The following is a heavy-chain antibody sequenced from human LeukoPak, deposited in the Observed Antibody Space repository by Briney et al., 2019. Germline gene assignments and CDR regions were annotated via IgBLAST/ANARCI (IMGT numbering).Heavy chain of an antibody. J-gene: IGHJ4*02. CDR1: GFTISGYT. Sequence: PGGSLRLSCAASGFTISGYTVHWVRQAPGKGLKSASAINSNGDSTYYANSVKGRFTISRDNSKNTLYLQMGSLRAEDMAVYHCARETAGTFDYWGQGNLVTVSS. CDR3: ARETAGTFDY. D-gene: IGHD3-10*01. V-gene: IGHV3-64*01. CDR2: INSNGDST.